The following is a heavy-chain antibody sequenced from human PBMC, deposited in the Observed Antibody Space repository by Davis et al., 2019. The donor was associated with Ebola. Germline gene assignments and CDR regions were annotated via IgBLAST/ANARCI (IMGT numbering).Heavy chain of an antibody. D-gene: IGHD6-6*01. V-gene: IGHV4-39*01. J-gene: IGHJ5*02. CDR1: GGSISSNGYY. CDR3: GRLGNDSSAYVVDT. CDR2: IYYTWST. Sequence: SETLSLTCTVSGGSISSNGYYWGWTRQPPGKGLEWFGSIYYTWSTHYTPSLKSRVTISVDTSKNQFSLKLSSVTAADTAVYYCGRLGNDSSAYVVDTWGQGTLVTVSS.